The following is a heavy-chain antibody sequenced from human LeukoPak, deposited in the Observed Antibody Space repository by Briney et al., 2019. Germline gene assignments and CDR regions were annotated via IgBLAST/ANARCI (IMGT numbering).Heavy chain of an antibody. CDR1: GGSISRNSYY. D-gene: IGHD1-20*01. J-gene: IGHJ4*02. CDR3: VRRILGTTSDSFDY. Sequence: SETLSLTCSVSGGSISRNSYYWGWIRQPPGKGLEWIGNMDYSGITYYNPSLKSRVAISVDTSMNEFSLKLSSVTAADTAVYYCVRRILGTTSDSFDYWGQGTLVTVSS. CDR2: MDYSGIT. V-gene: IGHV4-39*01.